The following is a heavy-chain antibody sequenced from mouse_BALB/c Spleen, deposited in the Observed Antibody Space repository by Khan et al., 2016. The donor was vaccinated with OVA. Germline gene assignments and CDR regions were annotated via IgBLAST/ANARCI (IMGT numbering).Heavy chain of an antibody. J-gene: IGHJ3*01. V-gene: IGHV1S136*01. CDR1: GYTFTSYV. CDR2: VYPFNDDT. D-gene: IGHD2-12*01. Sequence: VQLKESGPELVKPGASVKMSCKASGYTFTSYVMHWVKQKPGLGLEWIGYVYPFNDDTKYNEKFKGKVTLTSDKSSNTAYMELSSLTSEDSAVYCCAPVGSYCVSFAYWGQGTLVTVSA. CDR3: APVGSYCVSFAY.